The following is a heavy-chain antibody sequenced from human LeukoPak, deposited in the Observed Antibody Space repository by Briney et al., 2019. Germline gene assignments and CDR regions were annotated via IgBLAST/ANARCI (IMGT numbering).Heavy chain of an antibody. J-gene: IGHJ4*02. D-gene: IGHD5-18*01. V-gene: IGHV4-59*01. CDR3: ARDSYNYGSGSFDY. CDR1: SGSISNYY. CDR2: ISYSGST. Sequence: SETLSLTCTVSSGSISNYYWSWIRQPPGKGLEWIGYISYSGSTNYNPSLKSRVTISVDTSKNQFSLKLSSVAAADTAVYYCARDSYNYGSGSFDYWGQGTLVTVSS.